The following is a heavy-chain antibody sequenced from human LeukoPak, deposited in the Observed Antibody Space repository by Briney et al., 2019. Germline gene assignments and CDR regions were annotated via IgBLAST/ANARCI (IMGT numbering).Heavy chain of an antibody. Sequence: GASVKVSCKASGYTFTSYAMHWVRQAPGQRLEWMGWINAGNGNTKYSQKFQGRVTITRETSASTAYMELSSLRSEDTAVYYCARALGLRYFDWLLGGYWGQGTLVTVSS. J-gene: IGHJ4*02. V-gene: IGHV1-3*01. CDR2: INAGNGNT. CDR1: GYTFTSYA. CDR3: ARALGLRYFDWLLGGY. D-gene: IGHD3-9*01.